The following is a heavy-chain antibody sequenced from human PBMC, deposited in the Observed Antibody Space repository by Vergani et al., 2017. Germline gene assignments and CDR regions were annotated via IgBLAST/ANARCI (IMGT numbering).Heavy chain of an antibody. CDR2: NKIKTDGGTT. CDR3: TTVWGLGVVVAATDYCGMDV. V-gene: IGHV3-15*01. CDR1: GFTFSNAW. J-gene: IGHJ6*02. Sequence: EVQLVESGGGLVKPGGSLRLSCAASGFTFSNAWMSWVRQAPGKGLEWVGRNKIKTDGGTTDYAALVKGRFTISRDDSKTTLYLQMNSLKTEDTAVYYCTTVWGLGVVVAATDYCGMDVWGQGTTVTVSS. D-gene: IGHD2-15*01.